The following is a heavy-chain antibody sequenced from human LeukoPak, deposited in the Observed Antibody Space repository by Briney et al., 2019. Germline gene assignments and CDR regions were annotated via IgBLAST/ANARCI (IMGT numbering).Heavy chain of an antibody. J-gene: IGHJ5*02. CDR3: ARDLYSSSWYGTARGYNWFDP. CDR2: IYYSGRT. V-gene: IGHV4-59*01. Sequence: SETLSLTCTVSGGSISSYYWSWIRQPPGKGLEWIGYIYYSGRTYYNPSLKSRVTISGATFKNHFSLKLSSVTAADTAVYYCARDLYSSSWYGTARGYNWFDPWGQGTLVTVSS. CDR1: GGSISSYY. D-gene: IGHD6-13*01.